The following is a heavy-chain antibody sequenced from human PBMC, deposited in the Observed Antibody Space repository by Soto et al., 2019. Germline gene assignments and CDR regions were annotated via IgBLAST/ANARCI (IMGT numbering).Heavy chain of an antibody. CDR3: ARVDVRNYMDV. CDR1: GFTFSDYY. D-gene: IGHD2-8*01. CDR2: ISSSGNTI. J-gene: IGHJ6*03. Sequence: GGSLRLSXAASGFTFSDYYXXWIXQXXGKGLEWVYYISSSGNTIYYADSVKGRFTISRDNAKNSLYLQMNSLRAEDTAVYYCARVDVRNYMDVWGKGTTVTVSS. V-gene: IGHV3-11*01.